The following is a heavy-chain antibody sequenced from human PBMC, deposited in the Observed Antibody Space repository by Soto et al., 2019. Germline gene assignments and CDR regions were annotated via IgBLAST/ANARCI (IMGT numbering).Heavy chain of an antibody. V-gene: IGHV4-4*02. CDR3: ARNDAYDLDV. Sequence: QVQLQESGPGLVKPSGTLSLTCAVSGGSISTTYWWSWVRQSPGKGLEWIGEIHHGTGTNYNPSLXXRVTITLAKSKHQRFLRLTPVTVADPAVYYCARNDAYDLDVWGQGTTVTVSS. CDR1: GGSISTTYW. D-gene: IGHD5-12*01. CDR2: IHHGTGT. J-gene: IGHJ6*02.